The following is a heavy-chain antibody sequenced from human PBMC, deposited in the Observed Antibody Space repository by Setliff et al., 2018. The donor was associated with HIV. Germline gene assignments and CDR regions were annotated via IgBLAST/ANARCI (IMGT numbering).Heavy chain of an antibody. V-gene: IGHV4-59*01. CDR3: ARDGESGPYYYYMDV. CDR1: GFTFSSYA. J-gene: IGHJ6*03. D-gene: IGHD7-27*01. Sequence: PGGSLRLSCAASGFTFSSYAMTWVRQAPGKGLEWIGYIYYSGSTNYNPSLKSRVTISVDTSKNQFSLKLSSVTAADTAVYYCARDGESGPYYYYMDVWGKGTTVTVSS. CDR2: IYYSGST.